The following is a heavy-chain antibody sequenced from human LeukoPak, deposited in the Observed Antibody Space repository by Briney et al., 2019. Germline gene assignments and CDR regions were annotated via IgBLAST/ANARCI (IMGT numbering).Heavy chain of an antibody. D-gene: IGHD2-2*01. Sequence: SETLSLTCTVSGGSISSGDYYWSWIRQPPGKGLEWIGYIYYSGSTYYNPSLKSRVTISVDTSKNQFSLKLSSVTAADTAVYYCARVAPAEGYYYYMDVWGKGTTVTVSS. CDR1: GGSISSGDYY. J-gene: IGHJ6*03. CDR2: IYYSGST. CDR3: ARVAPAEGYYYYMDV. V-gene: IGHV4-30-4*08.